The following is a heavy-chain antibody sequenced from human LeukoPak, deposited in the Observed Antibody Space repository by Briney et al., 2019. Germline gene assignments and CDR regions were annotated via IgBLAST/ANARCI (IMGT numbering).Heavy chain of an antibody. CDR2: IIPIFGTA. J-gene: IGHJ3*02. CDR1: GGTFSSYA. D-gene: IGHD6-19*01. V-gene: IGHV1-69*05. CDR3: ASVKAQPGIAVAGPLWAFDI. Sequence: SVKVSCKASGGTFSSYAISWVRQAPGQGLEWMGRIIPIFGTANYAQKFQGRVTITTDESTSTAYMELSSLRSEDTAVYYCASVKAQPGIAVAGPLWAFDIWGQGTMVTVSS.